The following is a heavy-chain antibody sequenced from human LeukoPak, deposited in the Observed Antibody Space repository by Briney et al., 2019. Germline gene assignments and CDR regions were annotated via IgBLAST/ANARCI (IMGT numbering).Heavy chain of an antibody. Sequence: GGSLRLSCAASGFTFSSYAMSWVRQAPGKGLEWVSAISGSGGSTYYADSVKGRFTISRDNSKNTLYLQMNSLRAEDTAVYFCAKGAGWSGYTNMDVWGKGTTVTVSS. CDR1: GFTFSSYA. V-gene: IGHV3-23*01. CDR2: ISGSGGST. CDR3: AKGAGWSGYTNMDV. D-gene: IGHD3-3*01. J-gene: IGHJ6*03.